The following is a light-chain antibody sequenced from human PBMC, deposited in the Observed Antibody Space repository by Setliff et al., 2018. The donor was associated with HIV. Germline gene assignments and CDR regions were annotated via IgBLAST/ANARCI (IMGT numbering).Light chain of an antibody. J-gene: IGLJ1*01. V-gene: IGLV2-11*01. CDR3: CSYAGRYTYV. CDR2: DVT. Sequence: QSALTQPRSVSGSPGQSVTISCTGTSSDVGGYNYVSWYQQHPGKAPKLMIYDVTKRPSGVPDRFSGSKSGNTASLTISGLQAEDEADYYCCSYAGRYTYVFGTWTKVTVL. CDR1: SSDVGGYNY.